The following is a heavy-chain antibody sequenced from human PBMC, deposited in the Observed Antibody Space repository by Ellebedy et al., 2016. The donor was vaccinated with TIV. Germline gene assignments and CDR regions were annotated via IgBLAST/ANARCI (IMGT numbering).Heavy chain of an antibody. Sequence: GESLKISCKGFGYSFTKYWIGWVRQMPGKGLEWTGRIDPSDSYTNYSPSFQGHVTISADKSISTAYLQWSSLKASDTAMYYCARLSTTGTTVTFDIWGQGTMVTVSS. V-gene: IGHV5-10-1*01. D-gene: IGHD1-1*01. J-gene: IGHJ3*02. CDR1: GYSFTKYW. CDR2: IDPSDSYT. CDR3: ARLSTTGTTVTFDI.